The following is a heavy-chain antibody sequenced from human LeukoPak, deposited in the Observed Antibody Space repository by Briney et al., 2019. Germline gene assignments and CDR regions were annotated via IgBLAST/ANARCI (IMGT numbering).Heavy chain of an antibody. V-gene: IGHV1-8*01. D-gene: IGHD1-26*01. CDR1: GYTFTSYD. CDR3: ARAATGSLDY. CDR2: MNPNSGNT. J-gene: IGHJ4*02. Sequence: ASVKVSCKASGYTFTSYDINWVRQATEQGLEWMGWMNPNSGNTGYAQKLQGRVTMTRNTSISTAYMELSSLRSEDTAVYYCARAATGSLDYWGQGTLVTVSS.